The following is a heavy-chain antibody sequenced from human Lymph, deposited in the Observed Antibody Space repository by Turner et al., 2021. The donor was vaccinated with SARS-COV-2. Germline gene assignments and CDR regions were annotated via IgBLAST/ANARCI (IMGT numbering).Heavy chain of an antibody. CDR1: GGSISSSNW. Sequence: QVQLQDSGPGLVKPSGTLSLTCAVSGGSISSSNWWSWVRQPPGKGLEWIGEIHHSGNTNYNPSLKSRVTISVDKSKNQFSLKLSSVTAADTALYYCATKYCSGGSCSYFDYWGQGTLVTVSS. CDR2: IHHSGNT. V-gene: IGHV4-4*02. D-gene: IGHD2-15*01. CDR3: ATKYCSGGSCSYFDY. J-gene: IGHJ4*02.